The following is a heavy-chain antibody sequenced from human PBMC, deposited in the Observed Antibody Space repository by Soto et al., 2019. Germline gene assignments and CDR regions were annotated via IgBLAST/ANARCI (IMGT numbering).Heavy chain of an antibody. V-gene: IGHV2-5*01. Sequence: QITLKESGPPLVNPTQTLTLTCTFSGFSLSTSGVGVGWIRQPPGKALEWLALIYWNDDKRYSPSLKSRLTITKDTSKNQVVLTMTNMDPVDTATYYCAHTDTAMVGAEYFQHWGQGTLVTVSS. CDR2: IYWNDDK. J-gene: IGHJ1*01. CDR3: AHTDTAMVGAEYFQH. D-gene: IGHD5-18*01. CDR1: GFSLSTSGVG.